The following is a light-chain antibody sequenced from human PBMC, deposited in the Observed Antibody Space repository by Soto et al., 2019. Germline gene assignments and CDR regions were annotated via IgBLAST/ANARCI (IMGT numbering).Light chain of an antibody. J-gene: IGKJ4*01. Sequence: IVMTQSPATLSVSPGGRVTFSCRARQGINRKLAWYQHIAGQSPRLLISGASTGATGIPARFSGSGSGTEFTLTINSLQSEDSAVYYCPQYHTWPVTFGVVTKLEI. CDR3: PQYHTWPVT. CDR2: GAS. V-gene: IGKV3-15*01. CDR1: QGINRK.